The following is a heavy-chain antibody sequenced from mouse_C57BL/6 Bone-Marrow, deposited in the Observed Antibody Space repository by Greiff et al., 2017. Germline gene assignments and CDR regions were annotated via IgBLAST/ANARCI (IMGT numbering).Heavy chain of an antibody. J-gene: IGHJ1*03. CDR3: ARRTGSYWYFDV. CDR2: ISNLAYSI. CDR1: GFTFSDYG. V-gene: IGHV5-15*04. D-gene: IGHD4-1*01. Sequence: DVKLQESGGGLVQPGGSLKLSCAASGFTFSDYGMAWVRQAPRKGPEWVAFISNLAYSIYYADTVTGRFTISRENAKNTLYLEMSSLRSEDTAMYYCARRTGSYWYFDVWGTGTTVTVSS.